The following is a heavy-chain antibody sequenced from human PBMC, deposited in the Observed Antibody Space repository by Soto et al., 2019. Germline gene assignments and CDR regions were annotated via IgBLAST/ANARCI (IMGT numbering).Heavy chain of an antibody. V-gene: IGHV4-39*01. J-gene: IGHJ6*02. CDR1: GGSISSSSYY. CDR2: LYYSGRT. D-gene: IGHD2-21*02. Sequence: QLQLQESGPGLVKPSETLSLICTVSGGSISSSSYYWGWIRQPPGKGLEWIGSLYYSGRTYYNPSLKSRVTISVDTSTNQFSLKLTSVTAADTAIYYCARQAIVVVAAAALMDVWGQGTTVTVSS. CDR3: ARQAIVVVAAAALMDV.